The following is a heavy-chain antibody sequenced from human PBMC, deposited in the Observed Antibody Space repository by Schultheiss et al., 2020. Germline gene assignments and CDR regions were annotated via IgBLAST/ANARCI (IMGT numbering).Heavy chain of an antibody. V-gene: IGHV3-23*01. CDR3: ARGRWLPLPGDY. CDR1: GFTFSSYA. CDR2: ISGSGGST. J-gene: IGHJ4*02. D-gene: IGHD5-24*01. Sequence: GGSLRLSCAASGFTFSSYAMSWVRQAPGKGLEWVSAISGSGGSTYYADSVKGRFTISRDNSKNTLYLQMNSLRAEDTAVYFCARGRWLPLPGDYWGQGTLGTVSS.